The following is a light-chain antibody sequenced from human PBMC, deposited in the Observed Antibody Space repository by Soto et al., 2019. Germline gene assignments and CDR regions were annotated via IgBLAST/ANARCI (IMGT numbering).Light chain of an antibody. V-gene: IGKV3-20*01. J-gene: IGKJ1*01. CDR3: QQYASSVT. CDR1: QSFSSTF. CDR2: GAS. Sequence: PGDRATLSCRASQSFSSTFFAWYQQKPGQAPGLLIYGASSRATGIPDRFSGSGSGTDFTLTISRLEPEDFAVYYCQQYASSVTFGQGTKVEIK.